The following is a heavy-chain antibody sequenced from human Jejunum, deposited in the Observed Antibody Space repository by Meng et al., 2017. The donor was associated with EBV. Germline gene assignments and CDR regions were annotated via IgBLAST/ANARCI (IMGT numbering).Heavy chain of an antibody. CDR2: INTRTGNP. J-gene: IGHJ4*02. D-gene: IGHD2-21*02. V-gene: IGHV7-4-1*02. Sequence: QVQLVQSGAELKNAGASVKVACKASGYTFSRYAMNWVRQAPGQGLEWMGWINTRTGNPAYAQGFTGRFVFSLDTSVSTAYLQISSLKAEDTAVYYCASDISTATFGYWGQGTLVTVSS. CDR3: ASDISTATFGY. CDR1: GYTFSRYA.